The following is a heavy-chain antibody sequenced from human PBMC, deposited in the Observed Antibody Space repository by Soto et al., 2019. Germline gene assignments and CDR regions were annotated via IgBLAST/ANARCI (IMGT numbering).Heavy chain of an antibody. D-gene: IGHD3-3*01. V-gene: IGHV3-53*01. Sequence: GVSLRRSFAASGFTVRSNYMSWVRQSPVKGLEGVSVIYSGGSKYYADSVKGRLTISRDNSKNTLYLQMNSLRAEDTAVYYCATCGVRMPSFGVAPDLKNPFDYWGQGNLSSVSS. CDR3: ATCGVRMPSFGVAPDLKNPFDY. CDR2: IYSGGSK. J-gene: IGHJ4*02. CDR1: GFTVRSNY.